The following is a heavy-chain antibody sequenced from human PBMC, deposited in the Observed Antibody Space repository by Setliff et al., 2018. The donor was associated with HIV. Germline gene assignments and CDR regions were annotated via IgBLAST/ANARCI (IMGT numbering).Heavy chain of an antibody. CDR2: FYSNGKT. CDR1: GFSFNIFA. V-gene: IGHV3-66*03. Sequence: GGSLRLSCAGSGFSFNIFAMSWVRQAPGKGLEWVSVFYSNGKTYYADSVRGRFTISRDNSQNTVSLQMNSLRVEDTAVYYCARDGSGAPYYGMDVWGQGTTVTVSS. D-gene: IGHD6-19*01. CDR3: ARDGSGAPYYGMDV. J-gene: IGHJ6*02.